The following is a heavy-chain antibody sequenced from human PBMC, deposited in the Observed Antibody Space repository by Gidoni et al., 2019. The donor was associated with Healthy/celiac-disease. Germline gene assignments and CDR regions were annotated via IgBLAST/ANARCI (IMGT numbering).Heavy chain of an antibody. J-gene: IGHJ5*02. CDR3: ARAFIAVAGMEGWFDP. CDR2: IYYSGST. CDR1: GGSISSYY. D-gene: IGHD6-19*01. V-gene: IGHV4-59*01. Sequence: QVQLQESGPGLVKPSETLSLTCTVPGGSISSYYWSWIRQPPGKGLEWIGYIYYSGSTNYNPSLKSRVTISVDTSKNQFSLKLSSVTAADTAVYYCARAFIAVAGMEGWFDPWGQGTLVTVSS.